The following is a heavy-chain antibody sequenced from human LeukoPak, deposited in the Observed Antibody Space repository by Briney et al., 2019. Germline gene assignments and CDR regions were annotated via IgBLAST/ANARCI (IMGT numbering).Heavy chain of an antibody. Sequence: SETLSLTCSVSGGSISSSSYYWGWLRQAPGKGLIYIGSIYHRGSTYYNPSRGSRVTISVYTSKNQLSLKLRPVPPADTAVYYCARDSSLLRSYYYMDVWGKGPTVTVPS. CDR1: GGSISSSSYY. CDR3: ARDSSLLRSYYYMDV. V-gene: IGHV4-39*02. J-gene: IGHJ6*03. CDR2: IYHRGST.